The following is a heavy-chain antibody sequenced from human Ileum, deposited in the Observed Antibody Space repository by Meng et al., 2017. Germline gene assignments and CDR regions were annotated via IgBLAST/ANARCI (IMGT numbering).Heavy chain of an antibody. V-gene: IGHV4-61*01. CDR3: ARGGGGGWPNWFDP. CDR2: VYNTGNT. CDR1: GGSVSSANSY. J-gene: IGHJ5*02. Sequence: QGGLQEAGPGLWRPSGTLSLPSTDSGGSVSSANSYWSWIRQTPGKGLEWIGYVYNTGNTNSNPSLRSRLTMSVDTSNSQFSLKLTSVTAADTAVYYCARGGGGGWPNWFDPWGQGTLVTVSS. D-gene: IGHD6-19*01.